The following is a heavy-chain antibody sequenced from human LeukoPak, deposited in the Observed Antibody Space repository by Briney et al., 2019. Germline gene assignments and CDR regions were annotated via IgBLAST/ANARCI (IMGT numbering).Heavy chain of an antibody. J-gene: IGHJ4*02. Sequence: KPSETLSLTCAVHGGSFSGYYWSWIRQPPGKGLEWIGEINHSGSTNYSPSLKSRVTISVDTSKNQFSLKLSSVTAADTAVYYCARSRRETYCSSTSCAKYYFDYWGQGTLVTVSS. CDR2: INHSGST. V-gene: IGHV4-34*01. CDR3: ARSRRETYCSSTSCAKYYFDY. D-gene: IGHD2-2*01. CDR1: GGSFSGYY.